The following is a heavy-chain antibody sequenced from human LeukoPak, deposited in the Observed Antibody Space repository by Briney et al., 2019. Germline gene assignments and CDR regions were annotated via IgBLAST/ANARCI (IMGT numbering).Heavy chain of an antibody. CDR3: ARSVRIAAAVVY. J-gene: IGHJ4*02. CDR1: GYSFTDYY. D-gene: IGHD6-13*01. V-gene: IGHV1-2*02. CDR2: INPNSGGT. Sequence: RASVKVSCKASGYSFTDYYMHWVRQAPGQGLEWMGWINPNSGGTNYAQKFQGRVTMTRDTPISTAYMELSRLRSDDTAVYYCARSVRIAAAVVYWGQGTLVTVSS.